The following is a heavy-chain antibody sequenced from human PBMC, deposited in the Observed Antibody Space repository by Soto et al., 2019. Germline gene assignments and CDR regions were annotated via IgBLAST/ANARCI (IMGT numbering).Heavy chain of an antibody. CDR3: ARDGAAGIVGATMMEGFDS. D-gene: IGHD1-26*01. CDR2: IWYDGSNK. J-gene: IGHJ4*02. V-gene: IGHV3-33*01. CDR1: GFTFSSYG. Sequence: QVQLMESGGGVVQPGRSLRLSCAASGFTFSSYGMHWVRQAPGKGLEWVAVIWYDGSNKYYADSVKGRFTISRDNSKNTLYLQMNSLRAEDTAVYYCARDGAAGIVGATMMEGFDSWGQGTLVTVSS.